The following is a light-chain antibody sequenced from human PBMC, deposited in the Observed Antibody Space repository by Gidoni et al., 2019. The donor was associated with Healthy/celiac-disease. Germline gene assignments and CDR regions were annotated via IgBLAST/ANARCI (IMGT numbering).Light chain of an antibody. CDR3: QQLNSYPQT. Sequence: SFLSASVGDRVTITCRASQGISSYLAWYQQKPGKAPKLLIYAASTLQSGVPSRFSGSGSGTEFTLTISSLQPEDFATYYCQQLNSYPQTFXQXTKVXIK. CDR2: AAS. J-gene: IGKJ1*01. CDR1: QGISSY. V-gene: IGKV1-9*01.